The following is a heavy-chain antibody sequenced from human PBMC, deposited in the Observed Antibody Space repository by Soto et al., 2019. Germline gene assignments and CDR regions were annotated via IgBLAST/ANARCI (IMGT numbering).Heavy chain of an antibody. V-gene: IGHV3-23*01. D-gene: IGHD2-2*01. Sequence: EVQLLESGGGLVQPGGSLRLSCAASGFTFSSYAMSWVRQAPGKGLEWVSAISGSGGSTYYADSVKGRFTISRDNSKTTLYLPMNSLRAEDTAVYYCAKGGSTSRWTYYYGMDVWGQGTTVTVSS. CDR1: GFTFSSYA. J-gene: IGHJ6*02. CDR3: AKGGSTSRWTYYYGMDV. CDR2: ISGSGGST.